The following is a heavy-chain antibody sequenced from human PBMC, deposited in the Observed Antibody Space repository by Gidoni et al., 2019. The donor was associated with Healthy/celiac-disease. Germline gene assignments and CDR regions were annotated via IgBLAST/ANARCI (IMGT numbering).Heavy chain of an antibody. V-gene: IGHV3-64D*06. CDR3: VKDRAHSSGYLTT. J-gene: IGHJ5*02. Sequence: EVQLVESGGGLVQPGGSLRLSCSASGFTFSSYAMHWVRQAPGKGLEYVSAISSNGGSTYYADSVKGRFTISRDNSKNTLYLQMSSLRAEDTAVYYCVKDRAHSSGYLTTWGQGTLVTVSS. D-gene: IGHD3-22*01. CDR2: ISSNGGST. CDR1: GFTFSSYA.